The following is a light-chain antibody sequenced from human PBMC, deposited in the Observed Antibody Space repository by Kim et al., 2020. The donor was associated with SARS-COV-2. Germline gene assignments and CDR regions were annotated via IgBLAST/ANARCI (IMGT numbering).Light chain of an antibody. V-gene: IGKV3-20*01. CDR2: GAS. CDR1: QTINNNY. Sequence: PGEGATLAGRASQTINNNYLAWYQQKPGQAPRLLIYGASSRATGIPDRFSGSGSGTDFTLTISRLEPEDFAMYYCQQYGSSPRTFGQGTKVDIK. CDR3: QQYGSSPRT. J-gene: IGKJ1*01.